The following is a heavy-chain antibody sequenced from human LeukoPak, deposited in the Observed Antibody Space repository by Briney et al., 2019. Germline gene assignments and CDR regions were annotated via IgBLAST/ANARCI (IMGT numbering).Heavy chain of an antibody. D-gene: IGHD1-26*01. CDR2: IYYNGNT. CDR3: ARGRSNYYGMDV. V-gene: IGHV4-59*01. J-gene: IGHJ6*02. Sequence: TSETLSLTCSVSDGSINSYYWNWIRRPPGKGLEWIGYIYYNGNTNYSPSLKSRVTMSVDTSKNLFSLKVSSVTAADTAVYYCARGRSNYYGMDVWGQGTTVTVSS. CDR1: DGSINSYY.